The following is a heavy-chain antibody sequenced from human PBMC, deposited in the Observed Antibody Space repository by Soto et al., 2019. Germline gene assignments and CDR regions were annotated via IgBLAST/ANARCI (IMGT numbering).Heavy chain of an antibody. V-gene: IGHV1-69*12. CDR2: IIPIFGTA. Sequence: QVQLVQSGAEVKKPGSSVKVSCKASGGTFSSYAISWVRQAPGQGLEWMGGIIPIFGTANYAQKFQGRVTIAADESTTPAYIELSSLRSEDTAVYYCARVLRRDGWSALDYWGQGTLVTVSS. J-gene: IGHJ4*02. D-gene: IGHD6-19*01. CDR3: ARVLRRDGWSALDY. CDR1: GGTFSSYA.